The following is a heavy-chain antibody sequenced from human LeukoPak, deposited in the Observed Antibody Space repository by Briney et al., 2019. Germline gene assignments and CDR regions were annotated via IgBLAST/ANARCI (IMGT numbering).Heavy chain of an antibody. CDR3: ARAVGYYYGMDV. J-gene: IGHJ6*02. CDR2: IYSGGST. D-gene: IGHD1-26*01. CDR1: GFTVSSNY. Sequence: GGSLRLSCAASGFTVSSNYMSWVRQAPGKGLEWVSVIYSGGSTYYADSVKGRFTISRDNSKNTLYLQMNSLRAEDTAVNYCARAVGYYYGMDVWGQGTTVTVSS. V-gene: IGHV3-53*01.